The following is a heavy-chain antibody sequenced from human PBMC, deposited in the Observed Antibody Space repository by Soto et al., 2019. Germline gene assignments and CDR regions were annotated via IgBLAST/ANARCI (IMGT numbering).Heavy chain of an antibody. Sequence: SGPTLVNPTQTLTLTCTFSGFSLSTSGMCVSWIRQPPGKALEWLARIDWDDDKYYSTSLKTRLTISKDTSKNQVVLTMTNMDPVDTATYYCERIIEYYYGSEYDYWGQGTLVTVSS. V-gene: IGHV2-70*11. J-gene: IGHJ4*02. CDR3: ERIIEYYYGSEYDY. D-gene: IGHD3-10*01. CDR1: GFSLSTSGMC. CDR2: IDWDDDK.